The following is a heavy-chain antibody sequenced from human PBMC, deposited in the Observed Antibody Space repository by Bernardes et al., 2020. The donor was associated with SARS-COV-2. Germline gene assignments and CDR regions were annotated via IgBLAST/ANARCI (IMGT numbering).Heavy chain of an antibody. Sequence: GGSLRLCCAASGFSFSRYGMHWVRQAPGKGLEWVAVIWYDGSNKYYADSVKGRFTISRDNAKNSLYLQMNSLRAEDTAVYYCARDISPYLYYYGMDVWGQGTTVTVSS. CDR3: ARDISPYLYYYGMDV. V-gene: IGHV3-33*01. CDR1: GFSFSRYG. J-gene: IGHJ6*02. CDR2: IWYDGSNK. D-gene: IGHD2-2*01.